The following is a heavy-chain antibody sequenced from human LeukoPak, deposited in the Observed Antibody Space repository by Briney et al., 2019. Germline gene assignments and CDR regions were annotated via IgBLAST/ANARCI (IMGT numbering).Heavy chain of an antibody. J-gene: IGHJ4*02. CDR2: ISWNSGRI. D-gene: IGHD3-22*01. CDR3: AKAPAYYYDSSGPFDY. Sequence: GGSLRLSCAASGFTFDDYAMHWLRQAPGKGLECVSGISWNSGRIGYADSVKGRFTISRDNAKNSLYLQMNNLRAEDTALYYCAKAPAYYYDSSGPFDYWGQGTLVTVSS. CDR1: GFTFDDYA. V-gene: IGHV3-9*01.